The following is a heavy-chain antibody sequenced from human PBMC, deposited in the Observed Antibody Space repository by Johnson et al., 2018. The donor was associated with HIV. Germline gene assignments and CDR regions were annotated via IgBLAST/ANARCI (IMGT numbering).Heavy chain of an antibody. CDR1: GFTVSSNY. J-gene: IGHJ3*02. CDR2: ISSSGDII. D-gene: IGHD4-17*01. V-gene: IGHV3-11*04. Sequence: QVQLVESGGGLVQPGGSLRLSCAASGFTVSSNYMSWVRQAPGKGLEWLSFISSSGDIIRYADSVKGRFTISRDNAKNSLNLQMNSLRDEDTAVYYCARRTVTALFDIWGQGTMVTVSS. CDR3: ARRTVTALFDI.